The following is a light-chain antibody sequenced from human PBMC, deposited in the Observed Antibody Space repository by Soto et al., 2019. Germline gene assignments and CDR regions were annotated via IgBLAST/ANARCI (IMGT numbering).Light chain of an antibody. CDR1: SGHSTYA. CDR2: LNSDGSH. J-gene: IGLJ2*01. V-gene: IGLV4-69*01. Sequence: QAVVTQSPSASASLGASVKLTCTLSSGHSTYAIAWHQQQPEKGPRYLMKLNSDGSHSKGGGIPDRFSGSSSGAERHLTISSLQSEDEADYYCQTWGTAIHDVVFGGGTKLTVL. CDR3: QTWGTAIHDVV.